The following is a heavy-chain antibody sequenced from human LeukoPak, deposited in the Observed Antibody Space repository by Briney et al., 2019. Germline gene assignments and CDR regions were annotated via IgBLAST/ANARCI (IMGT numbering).Heavy chain of an antibody. CDR2: IYYSGST. CDR3: AGGGDGYQTRFDY. J-gene: IGHJ4*02. Sequence: SQTLSLTCTVSGGSISSGGYYWSWIRQHPGKGLEWIGYIYYSGSTYYNPSLKSRLTISVDTSKNQFSLKMTSVTAADTAVYYCAGGGDGYQTRFDYWGQGTLLTVPS. V-gene: IGHV4-31*03. CDR1: GGSISSGGYY. D-gene: IGHD5-24*01.